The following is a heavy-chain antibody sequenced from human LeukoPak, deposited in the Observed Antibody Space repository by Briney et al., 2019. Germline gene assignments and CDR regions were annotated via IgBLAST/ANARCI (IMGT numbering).Heavy chain of an antibody. V-gene: IGHV4-39*07. J-gene: IGHJ3*02. CDR1: GGSISSSSYY. D-gene: IGHD6-19*01. Sequence: SETLSLTYTVSGGSISSSSYYWGWIRQPPGKGLEWIGSIYYSGSTYYNPSLKSRVTISVDTSKNQFSLKLSSVTAADTAVYYCARDEQLPKYAFDIWGQGTMVTVSS. CDR2: IYYSGST. CDR3: ARDEQLPKYAFDI.